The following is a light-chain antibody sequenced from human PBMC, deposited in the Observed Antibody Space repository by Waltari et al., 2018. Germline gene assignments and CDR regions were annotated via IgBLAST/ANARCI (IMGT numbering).Light chain of an antibody. Sequence: DIQMTQSPSSLSTSVGDRVTITCQASQGINKYLNWYQQKPGKPPKLLIYDSSTLESGVPSRFSGDGYGTDFTFTISSLQPEDVGTYYCQQHENLPYSFGQGTKLEIK. CDR2: DSS. J-gene: IGKJ2*03. CDR1: QGINKY. CDR3: QQHENLPYS. V-gene: IGKV1-33*01.